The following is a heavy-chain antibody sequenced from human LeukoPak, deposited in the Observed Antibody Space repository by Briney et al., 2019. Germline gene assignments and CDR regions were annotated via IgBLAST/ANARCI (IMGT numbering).Heavy chain of an antibody. CDR1: GYSISSGYY. V-gene: IGHV4-38-2*02. D-gene: IGHD6-13*01. J-gene: IGHJ4*02. Sequence: SETLSLTCSVSGYSISSGYYWGWIRQPPGKGLEWIGTIFHSGKTYYNPSLKSRLTLSVDTSKNQFSLKLSSVTAADTAVYYCARLYSSSWPFDYWGQGTLVTVSS. CDR3: ARLYSSSWPFDY. CDR2: IFHSGKT.